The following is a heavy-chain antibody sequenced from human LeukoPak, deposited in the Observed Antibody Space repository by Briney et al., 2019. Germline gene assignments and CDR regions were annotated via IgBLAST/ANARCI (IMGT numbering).Heavy chain of an antibody. V-gene: IGHV5-51*01. CDR2: IYPGDSDT. CDR1: GYSFTSSR. J-gene: IGHJ4*02. Sequence: WESLKISRKGSGYSFTSSRIGLVRQMPGQGLGWMGIIYPGDSDTRYRPSFQGQVTISADKSISTAYLQWSSLNTSDTAMYYCARYTDHYYFDYWGQGTLVTVSS. D-gene: IGHD1-1*01. CDR3: ARYTDHYYFDY.